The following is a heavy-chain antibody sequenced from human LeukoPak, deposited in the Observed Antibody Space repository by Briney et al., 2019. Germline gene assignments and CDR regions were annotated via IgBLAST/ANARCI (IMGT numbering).Heavy chain of an antibody. Sequence: GGSLRPSCAASGFTISSYEMNWVRQAPGKGLEWVSYISSSGSTIYYADSVKGRFTISRDNAKNSLYLQMNSLRAEDTAVYYCARIRLFRAFDIWGQGTMVTVSS. J-gene: IGHJ3*02. CDR1: GFTISSYE. V-gene: IGHV3-48*03. CDR2: ISSSGSTI. D-gene: IGHD2-21*01. CDR3: ARIRLFRAFDI.